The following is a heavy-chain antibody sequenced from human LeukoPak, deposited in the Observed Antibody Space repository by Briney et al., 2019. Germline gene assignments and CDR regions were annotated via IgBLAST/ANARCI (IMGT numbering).Heavy chain of an antibody. CDR2: IGTRSNPI. Sequence: GGSLRLSCAASGFGFSDFYMSWIRQAPGMGLEWISYIGTRSNPIYYADSVKGRFTISGDDAKNSLYLQMNSLRDEDTAVYFCAGEARGSGRDFDYWGQGILVTVSS. V-gene: IGHV3-11*01. CDR3: AGEARGSGRDFDY. J-gene: IGHJ4*02. CDR1: GFGFSDFY. D-gene: IGHD1-26*01.